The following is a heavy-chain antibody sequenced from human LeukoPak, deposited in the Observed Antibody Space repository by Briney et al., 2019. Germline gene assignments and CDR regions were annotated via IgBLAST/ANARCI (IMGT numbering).Heavy chain of an antibody. D-gene: IGHD6-6*01. J-gene: IGHJ4*02. CDR2: ISSSSSNI. CDR3: ARGGAARPDY. Sequence: GGSLRLSCVVSGFTFSSYSLNWVRQAPGKGLEWVSYISSSSSNIAYADSVKGRFTISRDNVKNSLYLQINSLRVEDTSVYYCARGGAARPDYWGQGTLVTVSS. V-gene: IGHV3-48*04. CDR1: GFTFSSYS.